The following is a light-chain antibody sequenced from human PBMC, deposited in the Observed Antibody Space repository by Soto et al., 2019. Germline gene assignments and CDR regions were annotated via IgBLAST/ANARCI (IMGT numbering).Light chain of an antibody. CDR3: QVWDSSSDHPV. CDR2: DDS. CDR1: XIGSKS. J-gene: IGLJ1*01. V-gene: IGLV3-21*02. Sequence: SYELTQPPSVSVAXXXXXXXXXGGXXIGSKSVHWCQRKPVQALVLVVYDDSDRPSGIPERFSGSNSGNTATLTISRVEAGDEADYYCQVWDSSSDHPVFGTGTKLTVL.